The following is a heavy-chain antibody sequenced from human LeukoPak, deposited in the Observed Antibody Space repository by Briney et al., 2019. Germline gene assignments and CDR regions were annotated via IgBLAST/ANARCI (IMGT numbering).Heavy chain of an antibody. D-gene: IGHD5-12*01. V-gene: IGHV3-23*01. CDR3: AKYYSGYDSIDY. CDR1: GFTFSSYA. J-gene: IGHJ4*02. CDR2: ISGSGGST. Sequence: KTGGSLRLSCAASGFTFSSYAMSWVRQAPGKGLEWGSAISGSGGSTYYADSVKGRFTISRDNSKNTLYLQMNSLRAEDTAVYYCAKYYSGYDSIDYWGQGTLVTVSS.